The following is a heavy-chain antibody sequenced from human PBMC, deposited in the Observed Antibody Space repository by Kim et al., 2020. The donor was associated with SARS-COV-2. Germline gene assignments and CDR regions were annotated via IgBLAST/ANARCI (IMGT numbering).Heavy chain of an antibody. CDR1: GGSISSGSYY. D-gene: IGHD3-3*01. CDR3: AREGRYDFWSGQTLMDV. Sequence: SETLSLTCTVSGGSISSGSYYWSWIRQPAGKGLEWIGRIYTSGSTNYNPSLKSRVTISVDTSKNQFSLKLSSVTAADTAVYYCAREGRYDFWSGQTLMDVWGQGTTVTVSS. J-gene: IGHJ6*02. CDR2: IYTSGST. V-gene: IGHV4-61*02.